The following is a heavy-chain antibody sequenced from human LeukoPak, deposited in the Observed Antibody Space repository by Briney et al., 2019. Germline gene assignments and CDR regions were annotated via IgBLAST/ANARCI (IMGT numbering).Heavy chain of an antibody. CDR1: GGSISSYY. Sequence: SETLSLTCTVSGGSISSYYWSWIRQPPGKGLEWIGYIYYSGSTNYNPSLKSRVTISVDTSKNQFSLKLSSVTAADTAVYFCARGPAFHDYWGQGTLVTVSS. CDR3: ARGPAFHDY. D-gene: IGHD3-10*01. CDR2: IYYSGST. J-gene: IGHJ4*02. V-gene: IGHV4-59*01.